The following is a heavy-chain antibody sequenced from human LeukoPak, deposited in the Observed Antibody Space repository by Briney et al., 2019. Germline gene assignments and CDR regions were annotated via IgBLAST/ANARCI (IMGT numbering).Heavy chain of an antibody. Sequence: SETLSLTCTVSGGSISSSSYYWGWIRQPPGKGLEWIGSIYYSGSTYYNPSLKSRVTISVDTSKNQFSLKLSSVTAADTAVYYCASTDGTAAANLFDYWGQGTLVTVSS. D-gene: IGHD6-13*01. CDR1: GGSISSSSYY. V-gene: IGHV4-39*01. J-gene: IGHJ4*02. CDR2: IYYSGST. CDR3: ASTDGTAAANLFDY.